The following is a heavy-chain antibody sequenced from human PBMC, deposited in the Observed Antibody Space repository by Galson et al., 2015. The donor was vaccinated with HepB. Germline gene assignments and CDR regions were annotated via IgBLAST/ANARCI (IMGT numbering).Heavy chain of an antibody. V-gene: IGHV3-66*02. Sequence: SLRLSCAASGFTVSSNYMSWVRQAPGKGLEWVSVIYSGGSTYYADSVKGRFTISRDNSKNTLYLQMNSLRAEDTAVYYCARDLLAAAGLDYWGQGTLVTVSS. J-gene: IGHJ4*02. CDR1: GFTVSSNY. CDR2: IYSGGST. CDR3: ARDLLAAAGLDY. D-gene: IGHD6-13*01.